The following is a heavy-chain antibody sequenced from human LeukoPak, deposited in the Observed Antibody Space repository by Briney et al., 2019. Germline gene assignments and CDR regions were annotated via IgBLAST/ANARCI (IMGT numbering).Heavy chain of an antibody. Sequence: GSSVKVSCKASGGTFSSYAISWVRQAPGQGLEWMGWINPNSGGTNYAQKFQGWVTMTRDTSISTAYMELSRLRSDDTAVYYCARVAHPGIAAAEHDYWGQGTLVTVSS. J-gene: IGHJ4*02. CDR1: GGTFSSYA. CDR3: ARVAHPGIAAAEHDY. V-gene: IGHV1-2*04. CDR2: INPNSGGT. D-gene: IGHD6-13*01.